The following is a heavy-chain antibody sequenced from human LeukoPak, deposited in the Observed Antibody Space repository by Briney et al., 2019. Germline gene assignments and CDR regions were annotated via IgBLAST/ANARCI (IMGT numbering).Heavy chain of an antibody. V-gene: IGHV3-11*01. CDR3: ARDRLYTIMSAGYYFDS. CDR1: GFIFGDYY. D-gene: IGHD2-21*01. Sequence: GGSLRLSCSASGFIFGDYYMSWIRQAPGRGLEWIPYISSSGSTIYYADSVDGRFTISRDNAKDTLYLQMNSLRAEDTAVYYCARDRLYTIMSAGYYFDSWGQGTLVTVSS. CDR2: ISSSGSTI. J-gene: IGHJ4*02.